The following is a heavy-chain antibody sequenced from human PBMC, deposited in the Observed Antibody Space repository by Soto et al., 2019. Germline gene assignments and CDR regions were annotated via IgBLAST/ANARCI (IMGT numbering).Heavy chain of an antibody. J-gene: IGHJ4*02. CDR3: ARDPFSCGNECYDDS. D-gene: IGHD2-21*01. CDR1: GYTFTSYA. CDR2: IDPSDSYT. V-gene: IGHV5-10-1*01. Sequence: KVSCKASGYTFTSYAMHWVRQAPGQRLEWMGRIDPSDSYTQYSPSFQGHVTISADKSITTAYLQWSSLKASDTAVYYCARDPFSCGNECYDDSWGQGSLVTVSS.